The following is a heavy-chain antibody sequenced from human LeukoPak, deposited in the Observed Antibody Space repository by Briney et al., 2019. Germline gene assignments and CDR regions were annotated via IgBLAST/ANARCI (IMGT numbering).Heavy chain of an antibody. V-gene: IGHV3-33*01. J-gene: IGHJ3*02. CDR3: ARHSDPRQLGAFDI. Sequence: GRSLRLSCAASGFTFSSYGMHWVRQAPSKGLEWVAVIWYDGSNKYYADSVKGRFTISRDNSKNTLYLQMNSLRAEDTAVYYCARHSDPRQLGAFDIWGQGTMVTVSS. CDR2: IWYDGSNK. CDR1: GFTFSSYG. D-gene: IGHD6-6*01.